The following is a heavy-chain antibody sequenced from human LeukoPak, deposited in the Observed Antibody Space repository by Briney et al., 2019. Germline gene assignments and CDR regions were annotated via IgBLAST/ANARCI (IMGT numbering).Heavy chain of an antibody. J-gene: IGHJ3*02. CDR2: INPRSGST. CDR3: ANRGYTYGYDAFDI. CDR1: GYTFATYD. Sequence: ASVKVSRKASGYTFATYDIHWVRQAPGQGLEWMGIINPRSGSTSYAQKFQGSVTLTRDTSTRTVYMELNSLRSEDSAVYYCANRGYTYGYDAFDIWGQGTMVTVSS. D-gene: IGHD5-18*01. V-gene: IGHV1-46*01.